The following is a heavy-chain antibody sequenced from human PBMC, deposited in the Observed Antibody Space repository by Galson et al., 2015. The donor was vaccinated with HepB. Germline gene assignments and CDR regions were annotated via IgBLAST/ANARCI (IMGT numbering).Heavy chain of an antibody. Sequence: SVKASCKASGYTFTSYDINWVRQATGQGLEWMGWMNPNSGNTGYAQKFQGRVTMTRNTSISTAYMELSSLRSEDTAVYYCARGAVPAAIPNYYYYYMDVWGKGTTVTVSS. CDR1: GYTFTSYD. V-gene: IGHV1-8*01. D-gene: IGHD2-2*02. CDR2: MNPNSGNT. CDR3: ARGAVPAAIPNYYYYYMDV. J-gene: IGHJ6*03.